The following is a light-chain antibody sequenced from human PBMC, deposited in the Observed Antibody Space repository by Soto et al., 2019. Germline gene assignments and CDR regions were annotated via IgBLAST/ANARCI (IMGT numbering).Light chain of an antibody. V-gene: IGLV2-11*01. J-gene: IGLJ2*01. CDR3: CSYAGSYTFEGVV. CDR1: SSDVGGYNY. CDR2: DVS. Sequence: QSALTQPRSVSGSPGQSVTISCTGTSSDVGGYNYVSWYQQHPGKAPKLMIYDVSKRPSGVPDRFSGSKSGNTASLTISGLQAEDEADYYCCSYAGSYTFEGVVLGGGTKLTVL.